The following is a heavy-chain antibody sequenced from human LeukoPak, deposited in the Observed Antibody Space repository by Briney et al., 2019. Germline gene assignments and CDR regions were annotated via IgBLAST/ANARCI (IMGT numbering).Heavy chain of an antibody. Sequence: SETLSLTCTVSGGSISSGGYYWSWIRQHPGKGLEWIGYIYYSGSTYYNPSLKSRVTISVDTSKNQFSLKLSSVTAADMAVYYCARLRPLGWFDPWGQGTLVTVSS. CDR2: IYYSGST. V-gene: IGHV4-31*03. CDR3: ARLRPLGWFDP. CDR1: GGSISSGGYY. J-gene: IGHJ5*02.